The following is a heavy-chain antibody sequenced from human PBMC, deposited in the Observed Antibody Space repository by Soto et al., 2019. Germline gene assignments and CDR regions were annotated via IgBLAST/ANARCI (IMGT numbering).Heavy chain of an antibody. CDR2: IYSGGST. CDR1: GFTVSSNY. D-gene: IGHD2-15*01. J-gene: IGHJ6*02. V-gene: IGHV3-53*01. Sequence: GGSLRLSCVASGFTVSSNYMSWVRQAPGKGLEWVSVIYSGGSTYYADSVKGRFTISRDNSKNTLYLQMNSLRAEDTDVYYCAREGDIEPAGGHYYYGMDVWCQGATVTVSS. CDR3: AREGDIEPAGGHYYYGMDV.